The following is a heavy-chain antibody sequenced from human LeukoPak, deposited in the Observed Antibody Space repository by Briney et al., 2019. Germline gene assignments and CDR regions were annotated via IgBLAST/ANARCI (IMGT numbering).Heavy chain of an antibody. CDR3: ARRPLHYYGSGSGFDY. Sequence: PSETPSLTCAVYGGSFSGYYWSWIRQPPGKGLEWIGEINHSGSTNYNPSLKSRVTISVDTSKNQFSLKLSSVTAADTAVYYCARRPLHYYGSGSGFDYWGQGTLVTVSS. CDR2: INHSGST. V-gene: IGHV4-34*01. J-gene: IGHJ4*02. D-gene: IGHD3-10*01. CDR1: GGSFSGYY.